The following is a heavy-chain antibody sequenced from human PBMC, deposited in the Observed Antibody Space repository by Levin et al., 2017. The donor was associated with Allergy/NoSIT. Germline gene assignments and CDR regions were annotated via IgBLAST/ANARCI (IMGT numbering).Heavy chain of an antibody. Sequence: ASVKVSCKASGYSFSTYGISWVRQAPGQGLEWMGWISVYNGNTYYAENLRGRVTMTTDTSTSTAYMELRSLTSDDTAVYYCARFPPFGGYYYRYYFDSWGQGTLVTVSS. CDR1: GYSFSTYG. D-gene: IGHD3-22*01. V-gene: IGHV1-18*01. CDR2: ISVYNGNT. J-gene: IGHJ4*02. CDR3: ARFPPFGGYYYRYYFDS.